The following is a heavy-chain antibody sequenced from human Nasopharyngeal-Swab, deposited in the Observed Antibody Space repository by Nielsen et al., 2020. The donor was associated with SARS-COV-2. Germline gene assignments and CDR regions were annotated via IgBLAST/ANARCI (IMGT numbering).Heavy chain of an antibody. D-gene: IGHD6-19*01. Sequence: GGSLRLSCKGSGYRFTSYWIGWVPQLPGKGLEWWGINHPGDAENRYSTSFQGQVTISADKSISTAYLQWSSLKASDTAMYYCAGLRYSSGWPAAFDYWGQGTLVTVSS. J-gene: IGHJ4*02. CDR2: NHPGDAEN. CDR3: AGLRYSSGWPAAFDY. CDR1: GYRFTSYW. V-gene: IGHV5-51*01.